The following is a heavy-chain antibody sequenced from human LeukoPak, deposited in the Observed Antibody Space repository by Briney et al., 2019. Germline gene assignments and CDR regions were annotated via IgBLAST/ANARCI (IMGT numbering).Heavy chain of an antibody. CDR3: AKSGKTSIAARFFDY. CDR1: GFTFSSYG. D-gene: IGHD6-6*01. J-gene: IGHJ4*02. Sequence: GGSLRLSCAASGFTFSSYGMHWVRQAPGKGLEWVAFIRYDGSNKYYADSVKGRFTISRDNSKNTLYLQMNSLRAEDTAVYYCAKSGKTSIAARFFDYWGQGTLVTVSS. CDR2: IRYDGSNK. V-gene: IGHV3-30*02.